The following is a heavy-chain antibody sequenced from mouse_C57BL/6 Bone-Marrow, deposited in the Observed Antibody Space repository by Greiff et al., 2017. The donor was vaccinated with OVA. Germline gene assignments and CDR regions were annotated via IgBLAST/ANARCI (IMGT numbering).Heavy chain of an antibody. D-gene: IGHD1-1*01. CDR1: GFTFTNYY. CDR2: IRNKPNGSTT. CDR3: GRCEGRVALDYFDY. Sequence: EVKLVESGGGLVQPGDSLSLSCAASGFTFTNYYMSWVRQPPGKALEWLAFIRNKPNGSTTEYSASVKGRFTISRDNSSSILYLQVNARRAADSATVYCGRCEGRVALDYFDYWGQGTARTVSS. J-gene: IGHJ2*01. V-gene: IGHV7-3*01.